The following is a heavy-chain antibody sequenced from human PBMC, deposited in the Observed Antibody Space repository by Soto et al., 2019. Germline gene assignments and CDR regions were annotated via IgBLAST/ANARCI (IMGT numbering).Heavy chain of an antibody. J-gene: IGHJ4*02. CDR1: GGSISSYY. V-gene: IGHV4-59*01. CDR2: IYYSGST. Sequence: PSETLSLTCTVSGGSISSYYWSWIRQPPGKGLEWIGYIYYSGSTNYNPSLKSRLTISKDTSKSQVVLTMTNMDPVDTATYYCARINSLPRLLWTLSYYFDYWGQGTLVTVSS. D-gene: IGHD3-10*01. CDR3: ARINSLPRLLWTLSYYFDY.